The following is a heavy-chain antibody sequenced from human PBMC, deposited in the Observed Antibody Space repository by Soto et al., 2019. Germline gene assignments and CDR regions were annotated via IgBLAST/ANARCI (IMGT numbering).Heavy chain of an antibody. CDR1: GGSISNYY. CDR2: ISYRGGT. V-gene: IGHV4-59*01. J-gene: IGHJ5*02. CDR3: ARAGGNFDP. Sequence: PSETLSLTCTVSGGSISNYYWSWIRQPPGKGPEWIGHISYRGGTNYNPSLEGRVTMSVDTSKSQFSLKLSSMTAADTAVYYCARAGGNFDPWGQGTLVTVSS.